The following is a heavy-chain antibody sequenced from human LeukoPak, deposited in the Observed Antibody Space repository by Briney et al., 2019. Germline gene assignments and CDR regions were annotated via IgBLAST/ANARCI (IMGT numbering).Heavy chain of an antibody. J-gene: IGHJ6*03. CDR3: ARQGSAKTYYYYMDV. CDR2: INPSGGST. V-gene: IGHV1-46*01. Sequence: GASVKVSCKASGYTFTSYYMHWVRQAPGQGLEWMGIINPSGGSTSYAQKFQGRVTMTRDTSTSTVYMELSRLRSDDTAVYYCARQGSAKTYYYYMDVWGKGTTVTVSS. CDR1: GYTFTSYY.